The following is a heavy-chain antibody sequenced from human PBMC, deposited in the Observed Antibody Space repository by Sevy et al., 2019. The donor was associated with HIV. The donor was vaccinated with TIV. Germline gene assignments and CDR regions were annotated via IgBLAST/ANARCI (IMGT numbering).Heavy chain of an antibody. Sequence: ASVKVSCKVFGYTLSELSMHWVRQTPGKGLEWMGSFDPEDGETIYAQKFQGRVAMTEDTSTDTAYMELRSLRSEDTAVYYCARDPRGGYYYYYLDVWGQGTTVTVSS. J-gene: IGHJ6*02. CDR2: FDPEDGET. D-gene: IGHD3-10*01. V-gene: IGHV1-24*01. CDR3: ARDPRGGYYYYYLDV. CDR1: GYTLSELS.